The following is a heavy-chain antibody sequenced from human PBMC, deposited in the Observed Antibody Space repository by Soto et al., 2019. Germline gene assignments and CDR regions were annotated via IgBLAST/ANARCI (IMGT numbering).Heavy chain of an antibody. CDR1: GFTFSSYA. Sequence: GGSLRLSCAASGFTFSSYAMHWVRQAPGKGLEWVAVISYDGSNKYYADSVKGRFTISRDNSKNTLYLQMNSLRAEDTAVYYCARDLTGTNRNGWFDPWGQGTLVTVSS. CDR3: ARDLTGTNRNGWFDP. J-gene: IGHJ5*02. CDR2: ISYDGSNK. V-gene: IGHV3-30-3*01. D-gene: IGHD1-7*01.